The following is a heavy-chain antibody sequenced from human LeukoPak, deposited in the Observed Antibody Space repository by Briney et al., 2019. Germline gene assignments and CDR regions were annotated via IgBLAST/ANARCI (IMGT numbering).Heavy chain of an antibody. Sequence: SETLSLTCAVYGGSFSGYYWSWIRQPPGKGLEWIGEINHSGSTNNNPSLKSRVTISVDTSKIQFSLKLSSVTAADTAVYYCARVTDNGSGSYYNDYWGQGTLVTVSS. V-gene: IGHV4-34*01. J-gene: IGHJ4*02. CDR1: GGSFSGYY. D-gene: IGHD3-10*01. CDR3: ARVTDNGSGSYYNDY. CDR2: INHSGST.